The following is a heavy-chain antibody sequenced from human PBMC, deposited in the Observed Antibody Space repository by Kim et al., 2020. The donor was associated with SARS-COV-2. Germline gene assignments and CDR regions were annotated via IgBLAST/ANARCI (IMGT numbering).Heavy chain of an antibody. Sequence: SDGSNKYYAGSVMARFTSSRDNSKNMLFWQMNSLRAEDTAVYYCANFESWGQGTLVTVSS. CDR3: ANFES. V-gene: IGHV3-33*06. CDR2: SDGSNK. J-gene: IGHJ4*02.